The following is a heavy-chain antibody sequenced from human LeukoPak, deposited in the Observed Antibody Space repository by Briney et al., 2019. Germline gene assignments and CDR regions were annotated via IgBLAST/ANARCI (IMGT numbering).Heavy chain of an antibody. J-gene: IGHJ4*02. CDR3: ARSAGGYSRDN. CDR1: GFTFSNSE. Sequence: PGGSLRLSCAASGFTFSNSEMNWVRQAPGRGLEWVAYISIGGSTVYYADSVKGRFTISRDNAKNSLYLQMNSLRAEDTAVYYCARSAGGYSRDNWGQGTLVTVSS. V-gene: IGHV3-48*03. D-gene: IGHD2-15*01. CDR2: ISIGGSTV.